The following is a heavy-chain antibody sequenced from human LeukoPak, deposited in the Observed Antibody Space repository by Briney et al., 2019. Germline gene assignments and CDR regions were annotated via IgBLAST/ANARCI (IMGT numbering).Heavy chain of an antibody. J-gene: IGHJ4*02. V-gene: IGHV3-23*01. D-gene: IGHD5-18*01. CDR2: ISGSGGST. CDR3: AKDRPTIQLWLAYYFDY. Sequence: GGSLRLSCAASGFTFSSYAMSWVRQAPGKGLEWVSAISGSGGSTYYADSVKGRFTISRDNSKNTLYLQMNSLRAEDTAVYYCAKDRPTIQLWLAYYFDYWGQGTLVTVSS. CDR1: GFTFSSYA.